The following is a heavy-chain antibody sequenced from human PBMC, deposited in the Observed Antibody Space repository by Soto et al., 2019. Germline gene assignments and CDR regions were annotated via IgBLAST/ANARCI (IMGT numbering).Heavy chain of an antibody. D-gene: IGHD1-26*01. CDR3: ASEKLSGSSVYYFDY. V-gene: IGHV1-18*01. J-gene: IGHJ4*02. CDR1: GYTFTSYG. Sequence: ASVKVSCKASGYTFTSYGISWVRQAPGQGLEWMGWISAYNGNTNYAQKLQGRVTMTTDTSTGTAYMELRSLRSDDTAVYYCASEKLSGSSVYYFDYWGQGNLVPVSS. CDR2: ISAYNGNT.